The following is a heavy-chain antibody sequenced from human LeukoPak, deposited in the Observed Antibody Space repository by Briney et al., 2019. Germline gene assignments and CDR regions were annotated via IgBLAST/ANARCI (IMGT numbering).Heavy chain of an antibody. J-gene: IGHJ4*02. CDR3: ARGMTAFFDY. V-gene: IGHV4-59*01. D-gene: IGHD5-18*01. CDR2: IYYSGST. Sequence: PSETLSLTCTVSGGSISSYYWSWIRQPPGKGLEWIGYIYYSGSTNYNPSLKSRVTISVDTSKNQFSLKLSSVTAADTAVYYYARGMTAFFDYWGQGTLVTVSS. CDR1: GGSISSYY.